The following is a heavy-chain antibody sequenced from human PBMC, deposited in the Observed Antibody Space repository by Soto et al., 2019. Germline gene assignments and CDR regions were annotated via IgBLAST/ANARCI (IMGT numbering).Heavy chain of an antibody. J-gene: IGHJ4*02. CDR3: ARTDSSGYYFVS. CDR1: GDFISSGGYY. Sequence: QVQLQESGPGLVKPSQTLSLTCTVSGDFISSGGYYWSWIRQLPGKGLEWIGYIYSSGTTYYNPSIKSRXXIXVXXSKNQFSLHLSSVTAADTAVYYCARTDSSGYYFVSWGQGTLVTVFS. V-gene: IGHV4-31*03. CDR2: IYSSGTT. D-gene: IGHD3-22*01.